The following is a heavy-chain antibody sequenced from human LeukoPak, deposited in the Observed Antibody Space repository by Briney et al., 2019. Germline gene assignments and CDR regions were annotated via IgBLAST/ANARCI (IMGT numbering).Heavy chain of an antibody. CDR1: GFTFSSYA. V-gene: IGHV3-23*01. CDR2: ISGSGGST. CDR3: AKGRYYYGSGSYYWY. Sequence: SGGSLRLSCAASGFTFSSYAMSWVRQAPGKGLEWVSAISGSGGSTYYADSVKGRFTISRDNSKNTLYLQMNSLRAEDTAVYYCAKGRYYYGSGSYYWYWGQGTLVTVSS. J-gene: IGHJ4*02. D-gene: IGHD3-10*01.